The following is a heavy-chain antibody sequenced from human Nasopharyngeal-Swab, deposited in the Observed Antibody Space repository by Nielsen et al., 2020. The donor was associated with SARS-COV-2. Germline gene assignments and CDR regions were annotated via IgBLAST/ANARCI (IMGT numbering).Heavy chain of an antibody. CDR3: ARDPVEYSSSSWIYYYYGMDV. Sequence: TLRLSCTVSGGSISSGSYYWSWIRQPAGKGLEWIGRIYTSGSTNYNPSLKSRVTISVDTSKNQFSLKLSSVTAADTAVYYCARDPVEYSSSSWIYYYYGMDVWGQGTTVTVSS. CDR2: IYTSGST. CDR1: GGSISSGSYY. D-gene: IGHD6-6*01. V-gene: IGHV4-61*02. J-gene: IGHJ6*02.